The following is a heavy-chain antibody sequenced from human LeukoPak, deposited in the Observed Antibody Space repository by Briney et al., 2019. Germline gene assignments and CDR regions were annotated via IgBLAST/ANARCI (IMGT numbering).Heavy chain of an antibody. D-gene: IGHD5-12*01. V-gene: IGHV1-18*01. CDR1: GYTFTSYG. Sequence: ASVKVSCKASGYTFTSYGISWVRQAPGQGLEWMGWISAYNGNTNYAQKLQGRVTMTTDTSTSTAYMELRSLRSDDTAVYYCAREDSGYDFAGFDPWGQGTLVTVSS. CDR3: AREDSGYDFAGFDP. CDR2: ISAYNGNT. J-gene: IGHJ5*02.